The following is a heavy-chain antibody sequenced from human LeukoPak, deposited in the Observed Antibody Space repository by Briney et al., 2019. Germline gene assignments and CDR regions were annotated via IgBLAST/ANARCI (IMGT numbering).Heavy chain of an antibody. CDR3: ARGGTYDFWSGYRKTLYNWFDP. CDR1: GGSFSGYY. CDR2: NNHSGST. Sequence: PSETLSLTCAVYGGSFSGYYWSWIRQPPGKGLEWIGENNHSGSTNYNPSLKSRVTISVDTSKNQFSLKLSSVTAADTAVYYCARGGTYDFWSGYRKTLYNWFDPWGQGTLVTVSS. V-gene: IGHV4-34*01. D-gene: IGHD3-3*01. J-gene: IGHJ5*02.